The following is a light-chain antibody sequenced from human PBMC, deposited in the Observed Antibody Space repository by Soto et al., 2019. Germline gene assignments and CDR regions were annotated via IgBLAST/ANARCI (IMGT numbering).Light chain of an antibody. CDR3: QQYGTLPVT. J-gene: IGKJ2*01. V-gene: IGKV3-20*01. Sequence: EIVLTQFPGILTLSPGERATLSCRASQTVSDNFLAWYQQKPGQSPRLLIYFTSSRATGIPDRFRDSGSGTDFTLTISRLEPEDFAVYYYQQYGTLPVTFGQGTELEIQ. CDR2: FTS. CDR1: QTVSDNF.